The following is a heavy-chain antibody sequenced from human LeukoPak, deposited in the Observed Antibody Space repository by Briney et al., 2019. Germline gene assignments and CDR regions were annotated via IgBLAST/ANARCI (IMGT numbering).Heavy chain of an antibody. D-gene: IGHD2-2*02. CDR2: IIPIFGTA. CDR1: GGTFSSYA. V-gene: IGHV1-69*13. CDR3: ARDRVPAAIRPYNWFDP. Sequence: SVKVSSKASGGTFSSYAISWVRQAPGQGLEWMGGIIPIFGTANYAQKFQGRVTITADESTSTAYMELSSLRSEDTAVYYCARDRVPAAIRPYNWFDPWGQGTLVTVSS. J-gene: IGHJ5*02.